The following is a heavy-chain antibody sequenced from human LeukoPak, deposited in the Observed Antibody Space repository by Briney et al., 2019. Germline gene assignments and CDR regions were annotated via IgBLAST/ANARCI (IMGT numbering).Heavy chain of an antibody. CDR1: GGSISSNY. CDR3: ARAPLGGMARYYFDY. CDR2: IFYSGNT. J-gene: IGHJ4*02. V-gene: IGHV4-59*01. D-gene: IGHD3-10*01. Sequence: SETLSLTCTVSGGSISSNYWSWIRQPPGKGLEWIGYIFYSGNTNYNPSLKSRVTISVDTSKNQFSLKLSSVTAADTAVYYCARAPLGGMARYYFDYWGQGTLVTVSS.